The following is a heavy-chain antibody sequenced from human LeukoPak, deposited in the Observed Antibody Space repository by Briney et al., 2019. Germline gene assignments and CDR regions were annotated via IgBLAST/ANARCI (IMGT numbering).Heavy chain of an antibody. CDR3: APMVRGVMVDY. Sequence: GGSLRLSCAASGFTFSSYGMHWVRQAPGKGLEGVAVISYDGSNKYYADSVKGRFTISRDNSKNTLYLQMNSLRAEDTAVYYCAPMVRGVMVDYWGQGTLVTVSS. V-gene: IGHV3-30*03. J-gene: IGHJ4*02. D-gene: IGHD3-10*01. CDR2: ISYDGSNK. CDR1: GFTFSSYG.